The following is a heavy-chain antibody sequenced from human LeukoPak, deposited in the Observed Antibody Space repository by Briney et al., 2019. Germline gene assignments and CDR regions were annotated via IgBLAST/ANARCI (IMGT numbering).Heavy chain of an antibody. D-gene: IGHD3-22*01. J-gene: IGHJ4*02. CDR2: IYDSGST. CDR3: ARGGTDYYDSSGYPKPNDY. V-gene: IGHV4-39*07. CDR1: GGSIRSSYYY. Sequence: SETLSLTCTVSGGSIRSSYYYWGWIRQPPGKGLEWIGSIYDSGSTYYNPSLKSRVTISVDTSKNQFSLKLSSVTAADTAVYYCARGGTDYYDSSGYPKPNDYRGQGTLVTVSS.